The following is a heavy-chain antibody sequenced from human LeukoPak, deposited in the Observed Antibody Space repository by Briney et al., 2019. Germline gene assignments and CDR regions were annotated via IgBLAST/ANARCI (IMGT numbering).Heavy chain of an antibody. D-gene: IGHD1-1*01. V-gene: IGHV3-23*01. CDR1: GFTFSSYA. Sequence: GGSLRLSCAASGFTFSSYAMSWVRQAPGKGLEWVSTIIGSGGSTYYADSVKGRFTISRDNSKNTLYLQMNSLRAEDTAVYYCARRTGTTLYYYYYGMDVWGQGTTVTVSS. J-gene: IGHJ6*02. CDR2: IIGSGGST. CDR3: ARRTGTTLYYYYYGMDV.